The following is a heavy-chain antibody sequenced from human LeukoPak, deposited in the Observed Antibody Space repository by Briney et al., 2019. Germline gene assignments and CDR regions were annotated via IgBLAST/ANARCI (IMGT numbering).Heavy chain of an antibody. Sequence: SETLSLTCAVSGGSISSSNWWSWVRQPPGKGLEWIGEIYHSGSTNYNPSLKSRLTISVDTSKNQFSLKLSSLTAADTAVYYCARTTVTTDGRFDYWGQGTLVTVSS. CDR3: ARTTVTTDGRFDY. V-gene: IGHV4-4*02. CDR2: IYHSGST. J-gene: IGHJ4*02. D-gene: IGHD4-17*01. CDR1: GGSISSSNW.